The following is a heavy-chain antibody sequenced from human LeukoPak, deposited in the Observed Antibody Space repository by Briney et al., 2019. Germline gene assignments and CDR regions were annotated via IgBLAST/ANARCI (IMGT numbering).Heavy chain of an antibody. V-gene: IGHV4-39*01. CDR3: ARHGGVEMATMSGVSRVSPPKARVDNWFDP. CDR1: GGSISSSSYY. Sequence: SETLSLTCTVSGGSISSSSYYWGWIRQPPGKGLEWIGSIYYSGSTYYNPSLKSRVTISADTSKNQFSLKLSSVTAADTAVYYCARHGGVEMATMSGVSRVSPPKARVDNWFDPWGQGTLVTVSS. D-gene: IGHD5-24*01. J-gene: IGHJ5*02. CDR2: IYYSGST.